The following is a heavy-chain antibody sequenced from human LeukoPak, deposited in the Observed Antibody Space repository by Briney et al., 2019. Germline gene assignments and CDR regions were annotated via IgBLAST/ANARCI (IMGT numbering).Heavy chain of an antibody. V-gene: IGHV4-34*01. CDR1: AGSVSSTGYY. CDR3: ARATYYDFWSGSPFYYYYYGMDV. D-gene: IGHD3-3*01. J-gene: IGHJ6*02. Sequence: SETLSLTCTVSAGSVSSTGYYWSWIRQPPGKGLEWIGEINHSGSTNYNPSLKSRVTISVDTSKNQFSLKLSSVTAADTAVYYCARATYYDFWSGSPFYYYYYGMDVWGQGTTVTVSS. CDR2: INHSGST.